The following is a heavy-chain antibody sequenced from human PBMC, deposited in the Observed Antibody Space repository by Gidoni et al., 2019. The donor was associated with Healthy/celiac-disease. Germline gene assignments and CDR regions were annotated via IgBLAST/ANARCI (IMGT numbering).Heavy chain of an antibody. CDR3: ARDQDYYYGMDV. Sequence: EVQLVASGGGLVKPGGSLRRSCSASGSTFSSYSMNWVRQAPGKGLEWVSSISSSSSYIYYADSVKGRFTISRDNAKNSLYLQMNSLRAEDTAVYYCARDQDYYYGMDVWGQGTTVTVSS. J-gene: IGHJ6*02. CDR1: GSTFSSYS. V-gene: IGHV3-21*01. CDR2: ISSSSSYI.